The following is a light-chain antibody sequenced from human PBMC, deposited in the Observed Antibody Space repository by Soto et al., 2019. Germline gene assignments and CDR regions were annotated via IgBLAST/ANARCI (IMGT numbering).Light chain of an antibody. CDR3: QQSLTMPIT. CDR1: QGISNY. V-gene: IGKV1-27*01. J-gene: IGKJ5*01. Sequence: IQMTQSPSSLSASVGDRVTITCRASQGISNYLAWYQQKPGKVPKLLIYAASTLQSGVPSRFSGSGSRTEFTLTIADLQPDDFGTYYCQQSLTMPITFGHGTRLEIK. CDR2: AAS.